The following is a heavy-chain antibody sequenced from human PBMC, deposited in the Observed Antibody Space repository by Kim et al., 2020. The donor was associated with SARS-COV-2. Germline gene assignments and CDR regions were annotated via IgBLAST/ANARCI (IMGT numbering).Heavy chain of an antibody. V-gene: IGHV3-74*01. CDR2: MSGDETTT. CDR1: GFTFSAFW. CDR3: ATHASGWIDAFDI. Sequence: GGSLRLSCAASGFTFSAFWMHWVRQVPGKGLEWVSRMSGDETTTDYADSVKGRFTMSRDNAKNTLYLQMDSLRAEDTAVYYCATHASGWIDAFDIWGQGTLVTVPS. D-gene: IGHD6-19*01. J-gene: IGHJ3*02.